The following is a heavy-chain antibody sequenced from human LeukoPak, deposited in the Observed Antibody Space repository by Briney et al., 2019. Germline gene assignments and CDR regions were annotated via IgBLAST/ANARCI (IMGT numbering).Heavy chain of an antibody. CDR3: ARDEVVGYNSHYYYGMDV. V-gene: IGHV3-30*04. Sequence: GGSLRLSCAASGFTFSSYAMHWVRQAPGKGQEWVAVISYDGSNKYYADSVKGRFTISRDNSKNTLYLQMNSLRAEDTAVYYCARDEVVGYNSHYYYGMDVWGQGTTVTVSS. CDR2: ISYDGSNK. CDR1: GFTFSSYA. D-gene: IGHD5-24*01. J-gene: IGHJ6*02.